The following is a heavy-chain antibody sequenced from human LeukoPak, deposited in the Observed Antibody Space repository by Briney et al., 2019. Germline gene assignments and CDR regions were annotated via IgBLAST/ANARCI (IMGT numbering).Heavy chain of an antibody. J-gene: IGHJ5*02. D-gene: IGHD3-22*01. CDR3: ARSPLAFYDSSGYPRVWFDP. Sequence: SETLSLTCTVSGDSISNGGYSWSWIRQPPGKGLEWIGYIYHIGYISQSGNIYQNPSLKSRVTISLDTSRNQFSLKLSSVTAADTAVYYCARSPLAFYDSSGYPRVWFDPWGQGTLVTVSS. CDR2: ISQSGNI. V-gene: IGHV4-30-2*01. CDR1: GDSISNGGYS.